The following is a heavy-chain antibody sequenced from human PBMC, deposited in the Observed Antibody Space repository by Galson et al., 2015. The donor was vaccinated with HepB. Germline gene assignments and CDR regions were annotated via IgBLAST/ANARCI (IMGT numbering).Heavy chain of an antibody. D-gene: IGHD2-21*02. J-gene: IGHJ4*02. CDR1: DFTFNRCW. V-gene: IGHV3-74*01. CDR2: IGSGGSNI. CDR3: VNLCGGDCYYSPEQ. Sequence: SLRLACAASDFTFNRCWMHWVRQAPGKGLVWVSGIGSGGSNITYADSVEGRFTISRDNAKNTLSLQMNSLSAEDTAVYYCVNLCGGDCYYSPEQWGQGILVTVSS.